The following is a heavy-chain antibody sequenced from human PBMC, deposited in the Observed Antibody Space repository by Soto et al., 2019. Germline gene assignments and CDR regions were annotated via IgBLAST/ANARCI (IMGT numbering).Heavy chain of an antibody. J-gene: IGHJ4*02. CDR2: INPNSGGT. Sequence: QVQLVQSGAEVKKPGASVKVSCKASGYAFTGYYMHWVRQALGQGLEWMGWINPNSGGTNYAQKFQGWVTMTRDMSISTAYMELSRLRSDDTAVYYCARAGMITFGGVIAAFGYWGQGTLVTVSS. D-gene: IGHD3-16*02. V-gene: IGHV1-2*04. CDR3: ARAGMITFGGVIAAFGY. CDR1: GYAFTGYY.